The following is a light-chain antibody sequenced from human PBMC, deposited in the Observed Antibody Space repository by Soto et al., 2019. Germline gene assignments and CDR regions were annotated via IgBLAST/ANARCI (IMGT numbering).Light chain of an antibody. Sequence: DVVRTQSPLSLPVNFGQPASISCRSSKSIVYSDGNTHLSWFHQSPGQSPRRLIYRVSSRDSGVPDRFSGSGSGTDFTLEISRVEAEDVGIYFCTQGTHWPMTFGQGTKVEVK. CDR3: TQGTHWPMT. CDR2: RVS. CDR1: KSIVYSDGNTH. V-gene: IGKV2-30*01. J-gene: IGKJ1*01.